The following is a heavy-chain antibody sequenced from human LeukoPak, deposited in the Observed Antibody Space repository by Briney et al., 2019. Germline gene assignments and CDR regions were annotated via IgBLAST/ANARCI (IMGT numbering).Heavy chain of an antibody. D-gene: IGHD3-9*01. CDR3: GSTHRSHDILSVYLDY. V-gene: IGHV3-30*04. J-gene: IGHJ4*02. CDR1: GFTFGDYA. Sequence: AGGSLRLSCTAPGFTFGDYAMHWARQAPGKGLEWVAVMSPDATNKYYADSVKGRFTISRDNSKNTLYLQMNSLRAEDTAVYYCGSTHRSHDILSVYLDYWRQGSLVTVSS. CDR2: MSPDATNK.